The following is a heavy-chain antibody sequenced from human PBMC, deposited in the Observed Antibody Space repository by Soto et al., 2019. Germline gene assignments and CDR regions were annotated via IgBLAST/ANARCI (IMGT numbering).Heavy chain of an antibody. Sequence: EVQLVESGGGLVKPEGSLRLSCAASGFTFSSYSMNWVRQAPGKGLEWVSSISSSSSYIYYADSVKGRFTISRDNAKNSLYLQMNSLRAEDTAVYYCARSVVVAATLNAFDIWGQGTMVTVSS. CDR3: ARSVVVAATLNAFDI. CDR1: GFTFSSYS. CDR2: ISSSSSYI. D-gene: IGHD2-15*01. J-gene: IGHJ3*02. V-gene: IGHV3-21*01.